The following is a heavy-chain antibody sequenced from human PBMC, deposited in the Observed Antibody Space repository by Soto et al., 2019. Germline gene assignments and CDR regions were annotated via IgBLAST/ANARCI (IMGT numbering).Heavy chain of an antibody. CDR3: ARLSPTYSSCWYGYFQH. Sequence: QLQLQESGPGLVKPSETLSLTCTVSGGSISSSSYYWGWIRQPPGKGLEWIGSIYYSGSTYYNPSLKSRVTISVDTSKNQFSLKLSSVTAADTAVYYCARLSPTYSSCWYGYFQHWGQGTLVTVSS. D-gene: IGHD6-13*01. V-gene: IGHV4-39*01. CDR2: IYYSGST. J-gene: IGHJ1*01. CDR1: GGSISSSSYY.